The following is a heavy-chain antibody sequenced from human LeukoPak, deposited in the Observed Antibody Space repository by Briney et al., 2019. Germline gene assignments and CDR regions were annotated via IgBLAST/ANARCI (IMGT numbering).Heavy chain of an antibody. J-gene: IGHJ6*03. Sequence: AGSLRLSCAASGFTFSRYWMSWVRQAPGKGLEWVANIKQDGSEKYYVDSVKGRFTISRDNAKNSLSLQMNSLRAEDTAVYYCASVSITVAERDYLDVWGKGTTVTVSS. CDR3: ASVSITVAERDYLDV. D-gene: IGHD6-19*01. V-gene: IGHV3-7*01. CDR2: IKQDGSEK. CDR1: GFTFSRYW.